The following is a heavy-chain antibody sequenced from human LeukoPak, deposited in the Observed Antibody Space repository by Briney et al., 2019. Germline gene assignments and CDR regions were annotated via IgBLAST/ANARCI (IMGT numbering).Heavy chain of an antibody. V-gene: IGHV3-7*04. CDR3: AKDDEGYY. Sequence: GGSLRLSCAASGVTFSKSWMSWLRQTPEKGLEWVANIKEDGSAEYYVDSVKGRFTISRDNAKNSLYLQMNSLRAEDTAVYYCAKDDEGYYWGQGILVTVSS. J-gene: IGHJ4*02. D-gene: IGHD3-3*01. CDR1: GVTFSKSW. CDR2: IKEDGSAE.